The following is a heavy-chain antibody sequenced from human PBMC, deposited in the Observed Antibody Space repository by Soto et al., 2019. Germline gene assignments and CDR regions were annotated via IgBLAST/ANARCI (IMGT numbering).Heavy chain of an antibody. V-gene: IGHV1-18*01. Sequence: GASVKVSCKASGYTFTSYGISWVRQAPGQGLEWMGWISAYNGNTNYAQKLQGRVTMTTDTSTSTAYMELRSLRSDDTAVYYCARDLGYCSSTSCSAALGYYYYYGMDVWGQGTTVTVSS. CDR2: ISAYNGNT. CDR1: GYTFTSYG. CDR3: ARDLGYCSSTSCSAALGYYYYYGMDV. D-gene: IGHD2-2*03. J-gene: IGHJ6*02.